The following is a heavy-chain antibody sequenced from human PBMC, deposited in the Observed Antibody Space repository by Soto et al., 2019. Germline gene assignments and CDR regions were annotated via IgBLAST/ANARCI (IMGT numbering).Heavy chain of an antibody. J-gene: IGHJ3*02. CDR3: ARDQFHPDFWSGYYGAFDI. CDR2: INAGNGNT. D-gene: IGHD3-3*01. CDR1: GYTFTSYD. V-gene: IGHV1-3*01. Sequence: ASVKVSCKASGYTFTSYDMHWVRQAPGQRLEWMGWINAGNGNTKYSQKFQGRVTITRDTSTSTAYMELRSLRSDDTAVYYCARDQFHPDFWSGYYGAFDIWGQGTMVTVS.